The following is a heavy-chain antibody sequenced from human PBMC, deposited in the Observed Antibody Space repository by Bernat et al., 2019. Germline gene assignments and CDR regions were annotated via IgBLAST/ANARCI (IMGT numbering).Heavy chain of an antibody. CDR2: ISGSGGST. CDR3: AKGQTPIVVVPAANDY. D-gene: IGHD2-2*01. V-gene: IGHV3-23*01. CDR1: GFTFSSYA. J-gene: IGHJ4*02. Sequence: EVQLLESGGGLVQPGGSLRLSCAASGFTFSSYAMSWVRQAPGKGLWWVSAISGSGGSTYYADSVKGRFTISRDNTKNTLYLQMNSLRAEDTAVYYCAKGQTPIVVVPAANDYWGQGTLVTVSS.